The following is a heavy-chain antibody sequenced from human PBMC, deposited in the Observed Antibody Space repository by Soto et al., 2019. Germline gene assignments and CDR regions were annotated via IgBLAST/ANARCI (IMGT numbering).Heavy chain of an antibody. CDR3: AKASATVNYFDY. J-gene: IGHJ4*02. D-gene: IGHD4-17*01. CDR1: GFTFSSYG. Sequence: PGGSLRLSCAASGFTFSSYGMHWVRQAPGKGLEWVAVISYDGSNKYYADSVKGRFTISRDNSKNTLYLQMNSLRAEDTAVYYCAKASATVNYFDYWGQGTLVTVSS. CDR2: ISYDGSNK. V-gene: IGHV3-30*18.